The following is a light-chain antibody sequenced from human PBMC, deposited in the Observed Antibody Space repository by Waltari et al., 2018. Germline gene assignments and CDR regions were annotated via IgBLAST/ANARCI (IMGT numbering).Light chain of an antibody. Sequence: DIQMTQSPSSLSASVGDRVTITCRASQSIGTHLKWYQQRPGTAPNLLIYGASSVGSGVPSRFSGSGSGTDFTLTISSLQAEDVAVYYCQQYYGSPLTFGGGTKVEIK. CDR1: QSIGTH. J-gene: IGKJ4*01. CDR2: GAS. V-gene: IGKV1-39*01. CDR3: QQYYGSPLT.